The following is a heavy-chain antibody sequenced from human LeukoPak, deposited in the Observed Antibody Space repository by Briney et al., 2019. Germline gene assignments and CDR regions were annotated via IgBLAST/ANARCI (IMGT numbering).Heavy chain of an antibody. CDR3: AKGYCSSTSCYVIDY. J-gene: IGHJ4*02. V-gene: IGHV3-30*18. D-gene: IGHD2-2*01. CDR1: GFTFSSYG. Sequence: PGGSLRLSCAASGFTFSSYGMHWVRQAPGKGLEWVAVISYDGSNKYYADSVKGRFTISRDNSKNTLYLQMNSLRAEDTAVYYCAKGYCSSTSCYVIDYWGQGTLVTVSS. CDR2: ISYDGSNK.